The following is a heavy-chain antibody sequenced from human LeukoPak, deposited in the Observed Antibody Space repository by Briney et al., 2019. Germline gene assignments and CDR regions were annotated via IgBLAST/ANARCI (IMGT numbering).Heavy chain of an antibody. D-gene: IGHD1-26*01. V-gene: IGHV1-69*13. Sequence: SVKVSCKASGGTFSSYAISWVRQAPGQGLEWXXXIIPIFGTANYXQXXXXXVTITADESTSTAYMELSSLRSEDTAVYYCARGGEGATTGSFDYWGQGTLVTVSS. J-gene: IGHJ4*02. CDR3: ARGGEGATTGSFDY. CDR1: GGTFSSYA. CDR2: IIPIFGTA.